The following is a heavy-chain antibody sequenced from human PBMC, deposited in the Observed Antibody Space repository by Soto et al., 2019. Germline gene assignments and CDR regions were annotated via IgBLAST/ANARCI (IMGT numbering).Heavy chain of an antibody. D-gene: IGHD2-15*01. Sequence: EVQLLESGGGLVQPGGSLRLSCAASGFTFSSYAMSWVRQAPGKGLEWVSAISGSGGSTYYADPVKGRFTISRDNSKNTLYLQMNSLRAEDTAVYYCAKDLDIVVVVADYWGQGTLVTVSS. CDR1: GFTFSSYA. CDR3: AKDLDIVVVVADY. V-gene: IGHV3-23*01. J-gene: IGHJ4*02. CDR2: ISGSGGST.